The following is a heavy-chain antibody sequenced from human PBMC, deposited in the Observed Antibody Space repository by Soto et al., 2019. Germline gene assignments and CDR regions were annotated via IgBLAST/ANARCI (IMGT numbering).Heavy chain of an antibody. D-gene: IGHD3-9*01. CDR1: GYTFNSYG. V-gene: IGHV1-18*01. CDR2: ISAYNGNT. J-gene: IGHJ4*02. Sequence: ASVKVSCKASGYTFNSYGISWVRQAPGQGLEWMGWISAYNGNTNYAQKLQGRVTMTTDTSTSTAYMELRRLRSEDTSVYYCARVDHSDISNWGQGTLVTVSS. CDR3: ARVDHSDISN.